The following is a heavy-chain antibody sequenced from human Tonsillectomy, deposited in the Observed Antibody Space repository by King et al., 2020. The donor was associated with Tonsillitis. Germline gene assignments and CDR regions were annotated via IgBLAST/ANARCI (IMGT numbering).Heavy chain of an antibody. D-gene: IGHD2-2*01. CDR3: ARDYASVFDY. CDR1: GGSISSYY. V-gene: IGHV4-59*01. CDR2: IYYSGGT. Sequence: LQLQELGPRLVKPSETLSLTCTVSGGSISSYYWSWIRQPPGKGLEWIGYIYYSGGTNYNPSLKSRVTISVDTSKNQFSLKVSSVTAADTAVYYCARDYASVFDYWGQGTLVTVSS. J-gene: IGHJ4*02.